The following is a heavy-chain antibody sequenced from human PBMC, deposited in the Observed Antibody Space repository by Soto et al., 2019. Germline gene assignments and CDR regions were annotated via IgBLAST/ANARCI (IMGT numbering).Heavy chain of an antibody. V-gene: IGHV3-30*18. CDR2: ISYDGSNK. CDR3: AKDRNYDFWSGYYTPHYYYYMDV. J-gene: IGHJ6*03. Sequence: QVQLVESEGGVVQPGRSLRLSCAASGFTFSSYGMHWVRQAPGKGQEWVAVISYDGSNKYYADSVKGRFTISRDNSKNTLYLQMNSLRAEDTAVYYCAKDRNYDFWSGYYTPHYYYYMDVWGKGTTVTVSS. CDR1: GFTFSSYG. D-gene: IGHD3-3*01.